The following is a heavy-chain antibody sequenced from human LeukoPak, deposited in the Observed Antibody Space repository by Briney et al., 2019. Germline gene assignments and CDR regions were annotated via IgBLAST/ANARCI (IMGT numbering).Heavy chain of an antibody. V-gene: IGHV4-59*02. J-gene: IGHJ4*02. D-gene: IGHD7-27*01. CDR3: ARVLTGKFDY. CDR2: IYYSGST. CDR1: GGSVRSYY. Sequence: SETLSLTCTVFGGSVRSYYWNWIRQPPGKGLEWIGYIYYSGSTNYNPSLKSRVTISVDTSKNQLSPKLSSVTAADTAVYYCARVLTGKFDYWGQGTLVTVSS.